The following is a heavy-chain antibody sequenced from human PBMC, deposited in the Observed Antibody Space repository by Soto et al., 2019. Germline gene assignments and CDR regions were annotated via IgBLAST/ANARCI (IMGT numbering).Heavy chain of an antibody. CDR3: ARGPPFYNWFDP. V-gene: IGHV4-34*01. CDR2: INHSGTT. J-gene: IGHJ5*02. Sequence: SETLSLICAVYGESFSGYYWNWIRQPPGKGLEWIGKINHSGTTNYNPSLKSRVTISVDTSKSQFSLNLYSVTAADTAVYYCARGPPFYNWFDPWDQGTLVTVSS. CDR1: GESFSGYY.